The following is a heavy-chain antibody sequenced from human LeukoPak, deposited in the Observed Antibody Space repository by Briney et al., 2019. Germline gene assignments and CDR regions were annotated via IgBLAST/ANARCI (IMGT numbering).Heavy chain of an antibody. J-gene: IGHJ3*02. V-gene: IGHV3-9*01. CDR3: ARDRTPSSSWAPELAEPDAFDI. CDR2: ISWNSGSI. CDR1: GFTFDDYA. Sequence: PGGSLRLSCAASGFTFDDYAMHWVRQAPGKGLEWVSGISWNSGSIGYADSVKGRFTISRDNAKNSLYLQMNSLRAEDTAVYYCARDRTPSSSWAPELAEPDAFDIWGQGTMVTVSS. D-gene: IGHD6-13*01.